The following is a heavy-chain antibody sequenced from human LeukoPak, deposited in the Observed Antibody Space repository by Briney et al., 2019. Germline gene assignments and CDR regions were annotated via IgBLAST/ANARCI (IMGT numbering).Heavy chain of an antibody. J-gene: IGHJ3*02. Sequence: PSETLSLTCAVYGGSFSGYYWSWIRQPPGKGLEWIGEINHSGSTNYNPSLKSRVTISVDTFKNQFSLKLSSVTAADTAVYYCARKKQQPPVFAFDIWGQGTMVTVSS. CDR1: GGSFSGYY. D-gene: IGHD6-13*01. V-gene: IGHV4-34*01. CDR2: INHSGST. CDR3: ARKKQQPPVFAFDI.